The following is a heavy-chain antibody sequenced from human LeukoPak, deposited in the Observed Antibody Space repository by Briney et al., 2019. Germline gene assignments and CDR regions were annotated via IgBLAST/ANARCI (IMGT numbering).Heavy chain of an antibody. CDR1: GYTFTTYP. Sequence: GASVKVSCETSGYTFTTYPINWVRRAPGQGLEWMGWITTYNGDTNYAQNLQGRVTMTADTSTSTAYMELRSLRSDDTAVYYCALISYCTTVTCYYLDYWGQGTLVTVSS. J-gene: IGHJ4*02. CDR2: ITTYNGDT. V-gene: IGHV1-18*01. D-gene: IGHD2-8*01. CDR3: ALISYCTTVTCYYLDY.